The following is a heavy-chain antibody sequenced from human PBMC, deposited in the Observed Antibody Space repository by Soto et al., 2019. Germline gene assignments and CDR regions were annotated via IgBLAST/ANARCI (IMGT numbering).Heavy chain of an antibody. CDR3: ARQIAGRYYYYYYMDV. J-gene: IGHJ6*03. V-gene: IGHV1-18*01. D-gene: IGHD6-13*01. CDR1: GYTFTSYG. CDR2: ISAYNGNT. Sequence: ASVKVSCKASGYTFTSYGISWVRQAPGQGLEWMGWISAYNGNTNYAQKLQGRVTMTTDTSTSTAYMELRSLRSDDTAVYYCARQIAGRYYYYYYMDVWGKGTTVTVSS.